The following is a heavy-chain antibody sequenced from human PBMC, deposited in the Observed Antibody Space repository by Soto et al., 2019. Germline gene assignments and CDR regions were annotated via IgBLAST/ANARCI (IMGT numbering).Heavy chain of an antibody. V-gene: IGHV4-34*01. D-gene: IGHD3-3*02. Sequence: ETLSLNCAVSGGSFSGYFWTWIRQAPGKGLEWIGEITHSGGTNYNSSLKSRVMISVDTSKKQFSLILSSVTAADTAVYYCARDRQFYHFWSGYENEGPDGLDVWGQGTTVTVSS. CDR2: ITHSGGT. J-gene: IGHJ6*02. CDR3: ARDRQFYHFWSGYENEGPDGLDV. CDR1: GGSFSGYF.